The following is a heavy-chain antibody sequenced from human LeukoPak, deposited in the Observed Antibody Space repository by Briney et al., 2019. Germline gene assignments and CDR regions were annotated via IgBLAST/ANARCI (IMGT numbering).Heavy chain of an antibody. V-gene: IGHV4-38-2*02. Sequence: SETLSLTCTVSGYSISSGYYWGWIRQPPGKGLEWIGSIYHSGSTYYNPSLKSRVTISVDTSKNQFSLKLSSVTASDTAVYYCARDPGVTPQYYFDYWGLGILVTVSS. CDR3: ARDPGVTPQYYFDY. CDR1: GYSISSGYY. J-gene: IGHJ4*01. CDR2: IYHSGST. D-gene: IGHD3-10*01.